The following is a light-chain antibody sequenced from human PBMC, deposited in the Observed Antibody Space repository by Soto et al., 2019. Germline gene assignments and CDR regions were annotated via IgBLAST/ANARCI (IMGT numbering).Light chain of an antibody. V-gene: IGKV3-20*01. Sequence: EIVVTQSPGALSLSPGERATLSCRASQSVSSSYSAWYQQKPGQAPRLLIYDGSTRATGIPDRFSGSGFGTDFNLTISRLAPEDSAVYFCQQYGLSYTFGQGTKLEIK. J-gene: IGKJ2*01. CDR2: DGS. CDR1: QSVSSSY. CDR3: QQYGLSYT.